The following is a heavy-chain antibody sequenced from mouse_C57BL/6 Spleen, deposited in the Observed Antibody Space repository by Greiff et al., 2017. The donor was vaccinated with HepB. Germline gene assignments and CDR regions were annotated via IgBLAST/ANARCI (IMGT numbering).Heavy chain of an antibody. CDR1: GYAFTNYL. Sequence: QVQLQQSGAELVRPGTSVKVSCKASGYAFTNYLIEWVKQRPGQGLEWIGVINPGSGGTNYNEKFKGKATLTADKSSSTAYMQLSSLTSEDSAVYFCATSLTTVVAPSDYWGQGTTLTVSS. CDR3: ATSLTTVVAPSDY. V-gene: IGHV1-54*01. D-gene: IGHD1-1*01. J-gene: IGHJ2*01. CDR2: INPGSGGT.